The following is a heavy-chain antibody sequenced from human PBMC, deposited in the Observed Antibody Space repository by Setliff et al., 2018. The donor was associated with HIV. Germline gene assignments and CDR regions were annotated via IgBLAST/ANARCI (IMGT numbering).Heavy chain of an antibody. Sequence: SETLSLTCSVTGGSIINYFWGWIRMPPGKGLEWIGYIYYSGSTDYNPSLKSRVTISVDTSKNQVSLKLNSVTAADTAVYYCARSPGVDTNMAFDYWGQGTLVTVSS. J-gene: IGHJ4*02. CDR2: IYYSGST. D-gene: IGHD5-18*01. V-gene: IGHV4-59*01. CDR1: GGSIINYF. CDR3: ARSPGVDTNMAFDY.